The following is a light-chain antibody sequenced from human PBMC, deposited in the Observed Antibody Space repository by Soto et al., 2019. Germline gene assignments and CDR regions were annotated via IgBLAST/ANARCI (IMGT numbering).Light chain of an antibody. V-gene: IGKV3D-15*01. J-gene: IGKJ1*01. CDR3: QQYNNWPRT. Sequence: TISPGTVSLYTGERATLSCRASQSVSSSYLAWYQQKPGQAPRLLIYGASSRATGIPARFSGSGSGTEFTLTISSLQSEDVAVYYCQQYNNWPRTFGQGTKVDI. CDR2: GAS. CDR1: QSVSSSY.